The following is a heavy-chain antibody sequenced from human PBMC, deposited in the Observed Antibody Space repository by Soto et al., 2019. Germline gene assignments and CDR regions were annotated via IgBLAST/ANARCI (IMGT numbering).Heavy chain of an antibody. CDR1: GFTFSDSW. CDR3: TTDDYIRGNYRVRWAY. CDR2: IKSKTDGGTT. V-gene: IGHV3-15*01. J-gene: IGHJ4*02. Sequence: PGGSLRLSCAASGFTFSDSWMSWVRQAPGKGLEWVARIKSKTDGGTTDYAAPVTGRFTISRDDSKNTLSLQMNSLKTEDTAIYYCTTDDYIRGNYRVRWAYWSLGTMVTVSS. D-gene: IGHD3-16*02.